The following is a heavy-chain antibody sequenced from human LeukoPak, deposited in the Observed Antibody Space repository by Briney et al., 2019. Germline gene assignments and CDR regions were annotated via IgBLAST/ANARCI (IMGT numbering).Heavy chain of an antibody. Sequence: PSETLSLTCTVSGGSISSGDYYWSWIRQPPGKGLEWIGYIYYSGSTYYNPSLKSRVTISVDTSKNQFSLKLSSVTAADTAVYYCARPRHDYGGNSFDYWGQGTLVTVSS. V-gene: IGHV4-30-4*01. CDR1: GGSISSGDYY. D-gene: IGHD4-23*01. J-gene: IGHJ4*02. CDR2: IYYSGST. CDR3: ARPRHDYGGNSFDY.